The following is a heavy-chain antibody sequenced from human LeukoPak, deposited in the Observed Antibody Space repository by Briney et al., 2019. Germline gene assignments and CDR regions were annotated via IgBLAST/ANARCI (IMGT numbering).Heavy chain of an antibody. V-gene: IGHV3-30*04. D-gene: IGHD6-13*01. CDR1: GFTFRSYA. J-gene: IGHJ4*02. Sequence: GGSLRLSCAASGFTFRSYAMHWVRQAPGKGLEWVAVISYDGSNKYYADSVKGRFTISRDNSKNTLYLQMNSLRAEATAVYYCAREYTAAAKIDYWGQGTLVTVSS. CDR2: ISYDGSNK. CDR3: AREYTAAAKIDY.